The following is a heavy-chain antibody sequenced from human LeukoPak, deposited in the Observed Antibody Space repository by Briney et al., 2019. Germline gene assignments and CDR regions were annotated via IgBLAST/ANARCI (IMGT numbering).Heavy chain of an antibody. J-gene: IGHJ4*02. V-gene: IGHV3-23*01. CDR1: GFTFSSYA. Sequence: GSLRLSCAASGFTFSSYAMSWVRQAPGKGLEWVSAISGSGGSTYYADSVKGRFTISRDNSKNTLYLQMNSLRAEDTAVYYCAQRLTVAGLVYWGQGTLVTVSS. CDR2: ISGSGGST. CDR3: AQRLTVAGLVY. D-gene: IGHD6-19*01.